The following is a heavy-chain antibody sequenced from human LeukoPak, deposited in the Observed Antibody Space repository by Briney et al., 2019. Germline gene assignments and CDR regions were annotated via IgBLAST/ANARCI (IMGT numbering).Heavy chain of an antibody. CDR1: GYTFTGYH. D-gene: IGHD6-19*01. J-gene: IGHJ4*02. CDR3: ARTEAVAGTFDY. V-gene: IGHV1-2*02. Sequence: ASVKVSCKASGYTFTGYHMHWVRQAPGQGLEWMGWINPNSGGTNYAQKLQGRVTMTTDTSTSTAYMELRSLRSDDTAVYYCARTEAVAGTFDYWGQGTLVTVSS. CDR2: INPNSGGT.